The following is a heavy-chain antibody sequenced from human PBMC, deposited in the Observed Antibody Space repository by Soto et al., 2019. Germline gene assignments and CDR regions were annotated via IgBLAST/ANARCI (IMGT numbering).Heavy chain of an antibody. D-gene: IGHD6-19*01. CDR2: INAGNGNT. CDR1: GYTFSHYG. J-gene: IGHJ2*01. V-gene: IGHV1-3*01. CDR3: ARSGYSSGWYHWYFDF. Sequence: QVHLVQSGAEVKKPGASVKLYCKASGYTFSHYGIHWVRQAPGQRLEWMGWINAGNGNTKYSGKFQGRVTMTRDTSASTAYMELSSLRSEDTALYFCARSGYSSGWYHWYFDFWGRCTLVTVSS.